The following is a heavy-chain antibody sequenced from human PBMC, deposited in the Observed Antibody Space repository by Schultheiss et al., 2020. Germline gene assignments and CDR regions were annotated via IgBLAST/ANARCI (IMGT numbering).Heavy chain of an antibody. J-gene: IGHJ3*02. Sequence: SETLSLTCTVSGDSIRSSGYYWGWIRQPPGKGLEWIGSIYHSGSTYYNPSLKSRVTISVDTSKNQFSLKLSSVTAADTAVYYCARDPGYSGQDAFDIWGQGTMVTVSS. V-gene: IGHV4-39*07. CDR2: IYHSGST. CDR1: GDSIRSSGYY. CDR3: ARDPGYSGQDAFDI. D-gene: IGHD5-12*01.